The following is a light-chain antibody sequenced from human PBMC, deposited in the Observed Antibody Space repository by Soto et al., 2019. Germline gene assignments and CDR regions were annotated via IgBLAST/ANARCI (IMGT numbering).Light chain of an antibody. CDR2: DVS. Sequence: QSALTQPRSVSGSPGLSVTISCTGTSSDVGTYNYVSWYQQHPGKAPKVMIYDVSERPSGVPDRFSGSKSGNTAPLTISGLPAQDEVDYYCCSYAGSPRDVFGTGTKVTVL. J-gene: IGLJ1*01. CDR3: CSYAGSPRDV. V-gene: IGLV2-11*01. CDR1: SSDVGTYNY.